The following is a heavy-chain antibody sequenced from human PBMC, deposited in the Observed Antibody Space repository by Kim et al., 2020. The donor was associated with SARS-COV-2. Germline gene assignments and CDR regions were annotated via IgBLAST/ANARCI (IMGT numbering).Heavy chain of an antibody. Sequence: GGSLRLSCAASGFTFSNSGMHWVRQAPGKGLEWVAVISYDGSEKYYADSVKGRFTISRDNSKNTLCLQMNSLRVEDTAVYYCAKDRSSSWSFDYWGQGTLVTVSS. V-gene: IGHV3-30*18. CDR3: AKDRSSSWSFDY. CDR2: ISYDGSEK. J-gene: IGHJ4*02. D-gene: IGHD6-13*01. CDR1: GFTFSNSG.